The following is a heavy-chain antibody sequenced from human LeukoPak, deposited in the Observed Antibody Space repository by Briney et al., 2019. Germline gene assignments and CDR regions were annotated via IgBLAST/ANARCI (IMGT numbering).Heavy chain of an antibody. D-gene: IGHD2-21*02. CDR3: ASEPYCGGDCYSFWFDP. V-gene: IGHV1-2*02. J-gene: IGHJ5*02. CDR1: GYXFTGYY. CDR2: INPNSGGT. Sequence: ASVKVSCKASGYXFTGYYIHWVRQAPGQGLEWMGWINPNSGGTNYAQKFQGRVTMTRDTSISTAYMELSRLRSDDTAVYYCASEPYCGGDCYSFWFDPWGQGTLVTVSS.